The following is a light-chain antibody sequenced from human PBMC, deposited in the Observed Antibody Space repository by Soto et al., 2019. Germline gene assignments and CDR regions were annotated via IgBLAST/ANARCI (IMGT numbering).Light chain of an antibody. CDR1: SSDVGGYNY. J-gene: IGLJ1*01. Sequence: QSALTQPASVSGSPGQSITISCTGTSSDVGGYNYVSWYQQHPGKAPKLMIYDVSNRPSGVSNRFSGSKSGNTASLTLSGLQAEDEADYYCSSYTSSSSLLVFGTGTKLTV. V-gene: IGLV2-14*01. CDR3: SSYTSSSSLLV. CDR2: DVS.